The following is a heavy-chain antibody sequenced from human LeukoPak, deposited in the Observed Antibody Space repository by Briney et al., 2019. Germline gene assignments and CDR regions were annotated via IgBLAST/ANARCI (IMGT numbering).Heavy chain of an antibody. J-gene: IGHJ6*02. D-gene: IGHD3-22*01. CDR2: ISYDGSNK. V-gene: IGHV3-30*18. Sequence: GGSLRLSCAASGFTFSSYGMHWVRQAPGKGLEWVAVISYDGSNKYYGDSVKGRFTISRDNSRNTLYLQMNSLRAEDTAVYYCAKSYYDSSGSVIGMDVWGQGTTVTVSS. CDR3: AKSYYDSSGSVIGMDV. CDR1: GFTFSSYG.